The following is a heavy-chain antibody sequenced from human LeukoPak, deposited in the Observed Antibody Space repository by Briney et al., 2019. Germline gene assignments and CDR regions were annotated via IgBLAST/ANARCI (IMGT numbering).Heavy chain of an antibody. CDR2: IIPIFGTA. CDR1: GGTFSSYA. J-gene: IGHJ4*02. CDR3: AVPYSNYFDY. V-gene: IGHV1-69*06. D-gene: IGHD4-11*01. Sequence: GASVTVSCKASGGTFSSYAISWVRQAPGQGLEWMGGIIPIFGTANYAQKFQGRVTITADKSTSTAYMELSSLRSEDTAVYYCAVPYSNYFDYWGQGTLVTVSS.